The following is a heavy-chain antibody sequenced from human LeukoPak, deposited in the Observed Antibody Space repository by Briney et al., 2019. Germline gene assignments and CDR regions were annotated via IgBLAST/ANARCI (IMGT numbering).Heavy chain of an antibody. V-gene: IGHV1-8*01. CDR1: GYTFTSYD. CDR3: AAEPYYYDSSGYLMDV. D-gene: IGHD3-22*01. CDR2: MNPNSGNT. J-gene: IGHJ6*02. Sequence: GASVKVSCKASGYTFTSYDINWVRRATGQGLEWMGWMNPNSGNTGYAQKFQGRVTMTRNTSISTAYMELSSLRSEDTAVYYCAAEPYYYDSSGYLMDVWGQGTTVTVSS.